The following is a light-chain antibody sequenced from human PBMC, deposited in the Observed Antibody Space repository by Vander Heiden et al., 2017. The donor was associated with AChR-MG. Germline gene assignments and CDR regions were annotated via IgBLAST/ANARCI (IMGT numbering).Light chain of an antibody. V-gene: IGLV2-8*01. CDR1: SSDVGGYNY. J-gene: IGLJ3*02. CDR3: SSYAGSSRM. Sequence: QSALTQPPSASGSPGQSVTISCTGTSSDVGGYNYVSCYQQHPGKAPKLMIYEVSKRPSGVPDRFSGSKSGNTASLTVSGLQAEDEADYYCSSYAGSSRMFGGGTKLTVL. CDR2: EVS.